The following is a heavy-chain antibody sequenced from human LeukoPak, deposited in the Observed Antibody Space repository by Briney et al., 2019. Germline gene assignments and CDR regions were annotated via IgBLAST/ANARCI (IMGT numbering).Heavy chain of an antibody. D-gene: IGHD2-21*01. CDR1: GGTYSSYA. CDR2: IIPIFGTA. CDR3: ARAYCGGDCYPVTYYYYYMDV. V-gene: IGHV1-69*13. Sequence: SVKVSCKASGGTYSSYAISWVRQAPGQGLEWMGGIIPIFGTANYAQKFQGRVTITADESTSTAYMELSSLRSEDTAVYYCARAYCGGDCYPVTYYYYYMDVWGKGTTVTVSS. J-gene: IGHJ6*03.